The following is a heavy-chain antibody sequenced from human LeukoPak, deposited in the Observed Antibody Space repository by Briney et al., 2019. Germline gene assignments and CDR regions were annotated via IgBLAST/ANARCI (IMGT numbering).Heavy chain of an antibody. CDR3: ASSPWELPDY. CDR2: IYYSGST. J-gene: IGHJ4*02. CDR1: GGSISSSSHY. D-gene: IGHD1-26*01. V-gene: IGHV4-61*05. Sequence: SETLSLTCTVSGGSISSSSHYWGWIRQPPGKGLEWIGYIYYSGSTNYNPSLKSRVTISVDTSKNQFSLKLSSVTAADTAVYYCASSPWELPDYWGQGTLVTVSS.